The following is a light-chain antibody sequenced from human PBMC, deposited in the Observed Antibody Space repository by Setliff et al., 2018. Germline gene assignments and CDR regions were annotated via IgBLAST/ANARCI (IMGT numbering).Light chain of an antibody. CDR1: SRDVGGYNY. CDR3: SSYAGSNTPYV. Sequence: QSVLTQPPSASGSPGQSVTISCTGTSRDVGGYNYVSWYQQHPGKAPKLMIYEVSKRPSGVPDRFSGSKSGNTASLTVSGLQAEDEADYYCSSYAGSNTPYVFGTGTKV. V-gene: IGLV2-8*01. CDR2: EVS. J-gene: IGLJ1*01.